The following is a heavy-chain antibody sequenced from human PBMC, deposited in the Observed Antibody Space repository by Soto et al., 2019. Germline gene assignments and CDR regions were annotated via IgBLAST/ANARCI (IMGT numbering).Heavy chain of an antibody. V-gene: IGHV4-34*01. CDR1: GGSFSGYY. J-gene: IGHJ6*02. CDR2: VNHSGST. D-gene: IGHD3-10*01. Sequence: QVQLQQWGAGLLKPSETLSLTCGVYGGSFSGYYWSWIRQPPGKGLEWIGEVNHSGSTNYNPSLKGAVTISVDPSKNQFSLKLSSVTAADPALYYCARKYLPYYGSGSPYGMDVWGQGTTVTVSS. CDR3: ARKYLPYYGSGSPYGMDV.